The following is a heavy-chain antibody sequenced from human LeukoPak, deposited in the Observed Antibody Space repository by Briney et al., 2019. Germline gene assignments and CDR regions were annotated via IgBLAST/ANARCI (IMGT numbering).Heavy chain of an antibody. CDR3: ARDRFVPRYHSSGYHHYSYYYMDV. J-gene: IGHJ6*03. V-gene: IGHV4-4*07. D-gene: IGHD5-18*01. CDR1: GGSISSYY. CDR2: IYTSGGT. Sequence: SETLSLTCTVSGGSISSYYWSWIRQPAGKGLEWSGRIYTSGGTNYNPSLKSRGTMSVDTSKSQFSLRLSSVTAADTAVCSCARDRFVPRYHSSGYHHYSYYYMDVWGKGTTVTISS.